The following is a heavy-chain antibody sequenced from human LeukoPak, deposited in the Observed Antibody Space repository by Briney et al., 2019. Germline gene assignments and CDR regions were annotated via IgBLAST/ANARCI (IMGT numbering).Heavy chain of an antibody. Sequence: GGSLRLSCAASGFTFSSYAMSWVRQAPGKELEWVSAISGSGGSTYYADSVKGRFTISRDNSKNTLYLQMNSLRAEDTAVYYCAKVPHEALRYFDWLLYGYYFDYWGQGTLVTVSS. D-gene: IGHD3-9*01. CDR1: GFTFSSYA. CDR2: ISGSGGST. V-gene: IGHV3-23*01. J-gene: IGHJ4*02. CDR3: AKVPHEALRYFDWLLYGYYFDY.